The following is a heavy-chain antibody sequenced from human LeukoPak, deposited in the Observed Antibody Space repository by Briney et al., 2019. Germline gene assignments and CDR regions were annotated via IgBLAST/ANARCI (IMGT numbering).Heavy chain of an antibody. Sequence: PSETLSLTCTVSGYSISSGYYWGWIRQPPGKGLEWIGYIYYSGSTNYNPSLKSRVTISVDTSKNQFSLKLSSVTAADTAVYYCARRRGWYGYYYYYYMDVWGKGTTVTISS. CDR2: IYYSGST. CDR3: ARRRGWYGYYYYYYMDV. J-gene: IGHJ6*03. V-gene: IGHV4-61*05. CDR1: GYSISSGYY. D-gene: IGHD6-19*01.